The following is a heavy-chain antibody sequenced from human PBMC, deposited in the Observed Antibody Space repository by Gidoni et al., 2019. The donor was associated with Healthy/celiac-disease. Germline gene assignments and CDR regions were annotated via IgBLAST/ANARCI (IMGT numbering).Heavy chain of an antibody. D-gene: IGHD3-22*01. Sequence: QVQLVQSGAVVKKPGSSVKVFCKGSGAPFSSYAISWVRQAPGQGLEWMGGIIPIFGTANYAQKFQGRVTITADESTSTAYMELSSLRSEDTAVYYCARDETSVRYYYDSSGYYPDAFDIWGQGTMVTVSS. J-gene: IGHJ3*02. CDR1: GAPFSSYA. CDR2: IIPIFGTA. V-gene: IGHV1-69*01. CDR3: ARDETSVRYYYDSSGYYPDAFDI.